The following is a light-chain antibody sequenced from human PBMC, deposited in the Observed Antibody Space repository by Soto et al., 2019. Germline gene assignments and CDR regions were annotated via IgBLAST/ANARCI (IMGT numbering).Light chain of an antibody. Sequence: QSAPTQPPSASGSPGQSVTISCTGTSSDVGYYNYVSWYQQHPGKAPKLMIYEVSKRPSGVPDRFSGSKSGNAASLTVSGLQAEDEADYYCCSYAGSNNLVFGGGTKVTVL. CDR2: EVS. J-gene: IGLJ3*02. CDR1: SSDVGYYNY. CDR3: CSYAGSNNLV. V-gene: IGLV2-8*01.